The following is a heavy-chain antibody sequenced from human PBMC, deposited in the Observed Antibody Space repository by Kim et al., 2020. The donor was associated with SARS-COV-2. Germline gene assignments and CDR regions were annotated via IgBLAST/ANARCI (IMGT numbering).Heavy chain of an antibody. V-gene: IGHV1-3*01. D-gene: IGHD4-4*01. CDR3: VRDMNPTVYDY. Sequence: KNAQKVQCRMTISRDTSANTAFMELRSLTTNDTAFYYCVRDMNPTVYDYWGQGTLVTVSS. J-gene: IGHJ4*02.